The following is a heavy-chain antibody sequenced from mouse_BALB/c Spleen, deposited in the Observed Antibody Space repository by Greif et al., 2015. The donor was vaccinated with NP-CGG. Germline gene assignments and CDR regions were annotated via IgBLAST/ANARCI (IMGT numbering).Heavy chain of an antibody. J-gene: IGHJ4*01. CDR1: GYTFTSYW. Sequence: QVQLQQPGAELAKPGASVKMSCKASGYTFTSYWMHWVKQRPGQGLEWIGYINPSTGYTEYNQKFKDKATLTADKSSSTAYMQLSSLTSEDSAVYYCARWAMDYWGQGTSVTVSS. V-gene: IGHV1-7*01. CDR3: ARWAMDY. CDR2: INPSTGYT.